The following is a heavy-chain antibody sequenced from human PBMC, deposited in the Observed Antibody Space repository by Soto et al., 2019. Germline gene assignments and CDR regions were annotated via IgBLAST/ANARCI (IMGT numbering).Heavy chain of an antibody. CDR2: IKQDGSEK. J-gene: IGHJ6*02. Sequence: GGYLRLSCAASGFTFSSYWMSWVRQAPGKGLEWVANIKQDGSEKYYVDSVKGRFTISRDNAKNSLYLQMNSLRAEDTAVYYCARVYSSVYYYYYGRDVWGQGTTVTVSS. CDR1: GFTFSSYW. V-gene: IGHV3-7*03. CDR3: ARVYSSVYYYYYGRDV. D-gene: IGHD6-25*01.